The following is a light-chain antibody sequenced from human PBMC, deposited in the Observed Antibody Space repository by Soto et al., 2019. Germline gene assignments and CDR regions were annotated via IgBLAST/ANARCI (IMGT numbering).Light chain of an antibody. Sequence: EIVLTQSPATLSLSPGERATLSCRASQSVSSYLAWYQQRPGQAPRLLIYAASQRATGIPARFSGSGSGTDFTLTISSLEPEDFAVYYCHQRQSWPRTFGQGTKVDIK. CDR1: QSVSSY. J-gene: IGKJ1*01. CDR2: AAS. V-gene: IGKV3-11*01. CDR3: HQRQSWPRT.